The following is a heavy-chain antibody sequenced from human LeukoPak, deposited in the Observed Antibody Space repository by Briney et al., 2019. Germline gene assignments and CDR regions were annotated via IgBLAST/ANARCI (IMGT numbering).Heavy chain of an antibody. CDR1: GGSISSGDYY. CDR3: TRTDSSGYYGDY. V-gene: IGHV4-30-4*01. J-gene: IGHJ4*02. Sequence: SETLSLTCTVSGGSISSGDYYWSWIRQPPGKGLEWIGYIYYSGTTYYNPSLKSRLTISVDTSKNQFSLKLSSVTAADTAVYYCTRTDSSGYYGDYWGQGTLVTVSS. D-gene: IGHD3-22*01. CDR2: IYYSGTT.